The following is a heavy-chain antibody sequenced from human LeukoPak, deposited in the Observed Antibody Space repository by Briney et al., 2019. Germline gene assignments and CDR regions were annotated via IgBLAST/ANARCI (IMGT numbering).Heavy chain of an antibody. V-gene: IGHV3-30*01. CDR2: ISYDGSNK. J-gene: IGHJ1*01. Sequence: PGGSLRLSCAASGFTFSSYAMHWVRQAPGKGLEWVAVISYDGSNKYYADSVKGRFTISRHNSKNTLYLQMNSLRAEDTAVYYCARDEGIVVVITLYFQHWGQGTLVTVSS. CDR3: ARDEGIVVVITLYFQH. CDR1: GFTFSSYA. D-gene: IGHD3-22*01.